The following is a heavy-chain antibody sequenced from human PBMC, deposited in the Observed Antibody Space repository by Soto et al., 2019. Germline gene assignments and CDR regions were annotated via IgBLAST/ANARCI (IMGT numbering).Heavy chain of an antibody. V-gene: IGHV4-30-4*01. D-gene: IGHD3-3*01. CDR2: IYYSGST. CDR3: ARDRGWSGYYQHTYLYYGMDV. Sequence: PSETLSLTCTVSGGSISSGDYYWSWIRQPPGKGLEWIGYIYYSGSTYYNPSLKSRVTISVDTSKNQFSLKLSSVTAADTAVYYCARDRGWSGYYQHTYLYYGMDVWGQGNTVTVSS. J-gene: IGHJ6*02. CDR1: GGSISSGDYY.